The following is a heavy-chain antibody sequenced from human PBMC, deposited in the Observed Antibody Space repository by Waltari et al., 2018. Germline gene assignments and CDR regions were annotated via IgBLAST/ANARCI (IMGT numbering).Heavy chain of an antibody. J-gene: IGHJ3*02. CDR2: IYTSGST. D-gene: IGHD5-12*01. Sequence: QVQLQESGPGLVKPSQTLSLTCTVSGGSISSGSYYWSWIRQPAGKGLEWIGRIYTSGSTNYNPSLKSRVTISVDTSKNQFSLKLSSVTAADTAVYYCARDRATSYNEVDGDAFDIWGQGTMVTVSS. CDR3: ARDRATSYNEVDGDAFDI. V-gene: IGHV4-61*02. CDR1: GGSISSGSYY.